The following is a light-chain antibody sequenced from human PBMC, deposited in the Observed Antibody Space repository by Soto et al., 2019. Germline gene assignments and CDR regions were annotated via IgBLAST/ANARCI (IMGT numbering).Light chain of an antibody. J-gene: IGKJ2*01. CDR1: QSLLHSNGYNY. CDR2: LGS. V-gene: IGKV2-28*01. CDR3: MQVLQTPYT. Sequence: DIVMTQSPLSLPVTPGEPASISCRSSQSLLHSNGYNYLDWYLQKPGQSPQLLIYLGSNRASGVPDRFSGSGSGKDFTLKSSRVEAEDVGVYYCMQVLQTPYTFGQGTKLEIK.